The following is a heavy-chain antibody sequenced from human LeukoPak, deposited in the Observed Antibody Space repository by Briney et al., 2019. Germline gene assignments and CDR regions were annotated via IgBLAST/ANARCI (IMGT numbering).Heavy chain of an antibody. CDR3: ARCPYYYDSSGYYYARPDRQIYFDY. J-gene: IGHJ4*02. CDR2: INHSGST. D-gene: IGHD3-22*01. Sequence: SETLSLTCAVYGGSFSGYYWSWIRQPPGKGLEWIGEINHSGSTNYNPSLKSRVTISVDTSKNQFSLKLSSVTAADTAVYYCARCPYYYDSSGYYYARPDRQIYFDYWGQGTLVTVSS. CDR1: GGSFSGYY. V-gene: IGHV4-34*01.